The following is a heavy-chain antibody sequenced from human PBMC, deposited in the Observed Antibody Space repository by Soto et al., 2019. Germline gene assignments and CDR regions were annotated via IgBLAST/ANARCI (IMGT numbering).Heavy chain of an antibody. D-gene: IGHD2-15*01. Sequence: SETLSLTCTVSGGPIISSSYYWGWIRQPPGKGLEWIGSIYYSGSTYYNPSLKSRVTISVDTSKNQFSLKLSSVTAADTAVYYCARVYCSGGSCYSGFDYWGQGTLVTVS. CDR2: IYYSGST. CDR3: ARVYCSGGSCYSGFDY. J-gene: IGHJ4*02. CDR1: GGPIISSSYY. V-gene: IGHV4-39*01.